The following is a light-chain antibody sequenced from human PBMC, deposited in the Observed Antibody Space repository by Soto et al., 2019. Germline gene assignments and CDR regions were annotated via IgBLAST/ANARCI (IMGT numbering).Light chain of an antibody. CDR2: GAS. CDR3: QQYDNWLRT. CDR1: QSVGIN. V-gene: IGKV3-15*01. Sequence: EIVMTQSPVTLSVSPGERATLSCRASQSVGINLDWYQQKPGQAPRLLIYGASTRATGIPARFSGSGSRTEFTLTISSPQSEDSAVYDCQQYDNWLRTFGQGTKVEIK. J-gene: IGKJ1*01.